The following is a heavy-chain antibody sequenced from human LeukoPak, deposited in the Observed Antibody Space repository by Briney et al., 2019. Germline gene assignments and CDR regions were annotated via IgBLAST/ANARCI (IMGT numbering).Heavy chain of an antibody. V-gene: IGHV3-53*01. CDR1: GFTVSSNC. Sequence: HPGGTLRLSCAASGFTVSSNCMSWVRQAPGKGLEWVSVIYSGGSTYYADSVKSRFTISRDNSKNTVYLQMNSRRAEDTAVYYCARDLNYDSAYWGQGTLVTVSS. D-gene: IGHD3-22*01. CDR2: IYSGGST. CDR3: ARDLNYDSAY. J-gene: IGHJ4*02.